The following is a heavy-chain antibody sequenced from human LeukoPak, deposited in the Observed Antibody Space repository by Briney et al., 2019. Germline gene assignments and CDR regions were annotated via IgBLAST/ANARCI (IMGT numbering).Heavy chain of an antibody. Sequence: GGSLRLSCAASGFSFSSYSMNWVRQAPGKGLEWVSSITTSSSYIYYADSVKGRFTISRDNAKNSLYLQMNSLRAEDTAVYYCSRRGEAAALLSYMDVWGKGTTVTVSS. CDR1: GFSFSSYS. CDR2: ITTSSSYI. CDR3: SRRGEAAALLSYMDV. D-gene: IGHD2/OR15-2a*01. V-gene: IGHV3-21*01. J-gene: IGHJ6*03.